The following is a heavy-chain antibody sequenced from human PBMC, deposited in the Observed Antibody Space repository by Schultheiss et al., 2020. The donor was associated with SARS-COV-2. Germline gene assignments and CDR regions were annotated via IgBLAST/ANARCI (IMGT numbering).Heavy chain of an antibody. V-gene: IGHV3-33*08. CDR3: ARDCGKGYGMDV. CDR1: GFTFSSYG. CDR2: IWYDGSNK. D-gene: IGHD2-21*01. Sequence: GESLKISCAASGFTFSSYGMHWVRQAPGKGLEWVAVIWYDGSNKYYADSVKGRFTISRDNAKNSLYLQMNSLRDEDTAVYYCARDCGKGYGMDVWGQGTTVTVSS. J-gene: IGHJ6*02.